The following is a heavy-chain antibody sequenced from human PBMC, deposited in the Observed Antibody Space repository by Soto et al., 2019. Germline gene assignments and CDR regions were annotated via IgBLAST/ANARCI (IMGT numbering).Heavy chain of an antibody. D-gene: IGHD6-6*01. CDR3: ARVAFHSSSNQLNWFGP. CDR2: ISAGKGNT. V-gene: IGHV1-18*01. CDR1: NYAFTSYG. Sequence: QVQLLQSGAEVKKPGASVKVSCRASNYAFTSYGIMWVRQAPGQGLEWMGWISAGKGNTNYAQRFQDRITLTIDTSATTPYRELRSLTSDDTAEYYCARVAFHSSSNQLNWFGPWGQGTLVTVSS. J-gene: IGHJ5*02.